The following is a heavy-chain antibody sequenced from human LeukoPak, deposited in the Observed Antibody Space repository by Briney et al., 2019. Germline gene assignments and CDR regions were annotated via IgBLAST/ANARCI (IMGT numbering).Heavy chain of an antibody. Sequence: GGSLRLSCAASGFTFSSYDMHWVRQATGKGLEWVSAIGTAGDTYYPGSVKGRLTISRENAKNSLYLQMNSLRAEDTAVYYCATVTSSIFGVVTDTYYFDYWGQGTLVTVSS. D-gene: IGHD3-3*01. J-gene: IGHJ4*02. CDR1: GFTFSSYD. CDR3: ATVTSSIFGVVTDTYYFDY. CDR2: IGTAGDT. V-gene: IGHV3-13*01.